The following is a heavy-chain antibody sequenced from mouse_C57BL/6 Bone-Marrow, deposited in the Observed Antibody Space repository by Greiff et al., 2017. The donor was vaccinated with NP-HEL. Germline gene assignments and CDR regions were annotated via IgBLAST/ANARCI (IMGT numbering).Heavy chain of an antibody. CDR1: GFTFSSYG. J-gene: IGHJ2*01. CDR2: ISSGGSYT. CDR3: ARHGVYGIFDY. Sequence: EVKLVESGGDLVKPGGSLKLSCAASGFTFSSYGMSWVRQTPDKRLEWVATISSGGSYTYYPDSVKGRFTISRDNAKNTLYLQMSSLKSEDTAMYYCARHGVYGIFDYWGQGTTPTVSS. D-gene: IGHD2-1*01. V-gene: IGHV5-6*02.